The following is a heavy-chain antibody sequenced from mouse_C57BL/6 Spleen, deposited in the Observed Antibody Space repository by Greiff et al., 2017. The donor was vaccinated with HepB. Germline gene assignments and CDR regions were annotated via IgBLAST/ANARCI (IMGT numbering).Heavy chain of an antibody. Sequence: EVKLQESGAELVRPGASVKLSCTASGFNIKDDYMHWVKQRPEQGLEWIGWIDPENGDTEYASKFQGKATITADTSSNTAYLQLSSLTSEDTAVYYCTIRGVDYWGQGTSVTVSS. CDR3: TIRGVDY. CDR1: GFNIKDDY. CDR2: IDPENGDT. V-gene: IGHV14-4*01. J-gene: IGHJ4*01.